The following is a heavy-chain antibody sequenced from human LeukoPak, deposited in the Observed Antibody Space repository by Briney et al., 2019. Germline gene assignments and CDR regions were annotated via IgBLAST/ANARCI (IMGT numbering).Heavy chain of an antibody. CDR1: GFTFTSYS. CDR3: ARSSYSSSSSV. Sequence: GGSLRLSCAASGFTFTSYSMNRVRQAPGKGLKWVASINSDGSEGYYADVVKGRFTISRDNAKNSLYLQINSLRAEDTAVYYCARSSYSSSSSVWGQGTMVTVSS. J-gene: IGHJ3*01. D-gene: IGHD6-6*01. CDR2: INSDGSEG. V-gene: IGHV3-7*03.